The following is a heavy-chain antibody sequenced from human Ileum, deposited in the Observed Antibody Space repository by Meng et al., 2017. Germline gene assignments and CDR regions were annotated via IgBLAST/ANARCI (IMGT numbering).Heavy chain of an antibody. V-gene: IGHV3-74*01. CDR2: INSDGSTT. D-gene: IGHD3-3*01. CDR1: GFTFSSYW. J-gene: IGHJ4*02. Sequence: VPLVESWGDLVQPVGALRLFCASSGFTFSSYWMHWVRQAPGNGLVWVSRINSDGSTTNYADSLKGRFTISRDNAKNTLYLQMNSLRAEDTAVYYCATGGSGYFDYWGQGTLVTVSS. CDR3: ATGGSGYFDY.